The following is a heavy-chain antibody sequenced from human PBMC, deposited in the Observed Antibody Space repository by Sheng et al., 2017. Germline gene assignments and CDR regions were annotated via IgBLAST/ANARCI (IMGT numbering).Heavy chain of an antibody. J-gene: IGHJ4*03. CDR1: GFTFRSYW. V-gene: IGHV3-7*03. Sequence: EVRLVESGGGLVQPGGSLRLSCAATGFTFRSYWMTWVRQAPGKGLEWVANIKQDESEKYYVDSVKGRFTISRDNAKNSLYLQMNSLRVDDTAVYYCARAWAQVGTAVPPLDHWGLG. D-gene: IGHD6-13*01. CDR2: IKQDESEK. CDR3: ARAWAQVGTAVPPLDH.